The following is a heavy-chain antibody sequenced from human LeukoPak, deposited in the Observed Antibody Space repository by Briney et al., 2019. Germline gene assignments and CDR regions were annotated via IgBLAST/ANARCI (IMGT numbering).Heavy chain of an antibody. V-gene: IGHV1-46*01. CDR3: ARGGPGSGSYTFFDY. Sequence: ASVKVSCKASGYTFTSYYMHWVRQAPGQGLEWMGIINPNGGGTNYAQKFQGRVTMTRDASTSTVYMELSSLRSEDTAVYYCARGGPGSGSYTFFDYWGQGTLVTVSS. J-gene: IGHJ4*02. CDR1: GYTFTSYY. CDR2: INPNGGGT. D-gene: IGHD1-26*01.